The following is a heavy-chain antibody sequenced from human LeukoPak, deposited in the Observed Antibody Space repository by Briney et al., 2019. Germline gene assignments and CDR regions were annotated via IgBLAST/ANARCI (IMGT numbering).Heavy chain of an antibody. V-gene: IGHV4-59*01. CDR2: IYYSGST. CDR1: GGSISSYY. D-gene: IGHD6-13*01. CDR3: ARGRYSSSWYVVDY. J-gene: IGHJ4*02. Sequence: SETLSLTCTVSGGSISSYYWSWIRQPPGKGLEWIGYIYYSGSTNYNPSLKSRVTISVDTSKNQFPLKLGSVTAADTAVYYCARGRYSSSWYVVDYWGQGTLVTVSS.